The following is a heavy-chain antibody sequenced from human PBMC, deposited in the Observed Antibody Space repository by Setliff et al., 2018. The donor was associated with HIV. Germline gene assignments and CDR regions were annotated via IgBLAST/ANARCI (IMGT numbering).Heavy chain of an antibody. CDR1: GGTFSSYT. CDR2: IIPILGIA. V-gene: IGHV1-69*02. J-gene: IGHJ3*02. CDR3: ASLVSVGATSAFDI. Sequence: EASVKVSCKASGGTFSSYTISWVRQAPGQGLEWMGRIIPILGIANYAQKFQGRVTITADKSTSTAYMELSSLRSEDTAVYYCASLVSVGATSAFDIWGQGTMVTVSS. D-gene: IGHD1-26*01.